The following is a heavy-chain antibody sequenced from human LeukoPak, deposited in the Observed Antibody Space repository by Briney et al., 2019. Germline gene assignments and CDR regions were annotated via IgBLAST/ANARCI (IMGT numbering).Heavy chain of an antibody. Sequence: GGSLRLSCAASGFTFINYEMNWGRQAPGKGLERVSYISGSGSTILYAASVKGRFSSSRDTAKSSVDLQMHSLRAEDTAVYYCARWAGSGTFFDFWGQGTLVTVSS. V-gene: IGHV3-48*03. CDR3: ARWAGSGTFFDF. J-gene: IGHJ4*02. CDR2: ISGSGSTI. D-gene: IGHD1-7*01. CDR1: GFTFINYE.